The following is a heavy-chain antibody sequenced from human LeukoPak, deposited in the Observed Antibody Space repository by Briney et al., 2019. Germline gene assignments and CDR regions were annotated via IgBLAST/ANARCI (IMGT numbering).Heavy chain of an antibody. CDR2: IRYDGSNK. D-gene: IGHD3-3*01. CDR3: AKVYTYYDFWSGYYDDY. J-gene: IGHJ4*02. Sequence: PGGSLRLSCAASGFTFSSYGMHWVRQAPGKGLEWVAFIRYDGSNKYYADSVKGRFTISRDNSKNTLYLQMNSLGAEDTAVYYCAKVYTYYDFWSGYYDDYWGQGTLVTVSS. V-gene: IGHV3-30*02. CDR1: GFTFSSYG.